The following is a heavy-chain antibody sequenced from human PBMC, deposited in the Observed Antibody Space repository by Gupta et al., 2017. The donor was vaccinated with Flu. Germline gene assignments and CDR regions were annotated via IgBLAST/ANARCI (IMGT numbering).Heavy chain of an antibody. V-gene: IGHV3-21*01. CDR1: GFTFTSYS. J-gene: IGHJ3*01. Sequence: EVQLVESGGGLVEPGESLRLSCAASGFTFTSYSMNWVRQAPGEGLEWVSSISPDSTYIYYADSLKGRFTISRDNAKNSLYLQMNSLRAEDSALYFCARNDYARGSSLELWGQGTMVTVSS. CDR3: ARNDYARGSSLEL. D-gene: IGHD4-17*01. CDR2: ISPDSTYI.